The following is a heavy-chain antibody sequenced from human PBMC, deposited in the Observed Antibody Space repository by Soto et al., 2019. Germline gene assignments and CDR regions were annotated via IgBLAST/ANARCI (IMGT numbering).Heavy chain of an antibody. CDR3: ARIASNWNYVGNYPVDY. CDR1: GGSISSSSYY. Sequence: SETLSLTCTVSGGSISSSSYYWGWIRQPPGKGLEWIGSIYYSGSTYYNPSLKSRVTISVDTSKNQFSLKLSSVTAADTAVYYCARIASNWNYVGNYPVDYWGQGTLVTVSP. CDR2: IYYSGST. J-gene: IGHJ4*02. D-gene: IGHD1-7*01. V-gene: IGHV4-39*01.